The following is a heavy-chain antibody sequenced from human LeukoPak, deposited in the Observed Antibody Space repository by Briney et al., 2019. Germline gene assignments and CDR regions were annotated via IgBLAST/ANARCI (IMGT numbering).Heavy chain of an antibody. D-gene: IGHD3-16*01. CDR2: IKPDGSEK. Sequence: HAGGSLRLSCAASGFTFSSYAMSWVRQAPGKGLEWVANIKPDGSEKYYVDSVRGRCTISRDNTRNTLDLQMNSLRPEDTAVYYCARENYFSFDYWGQGALVTVSS. CDR3: ARENYFSFDY. V-gene: IGHV3-7*03. CDR1: GFTFSSYA. J-gene: IGHJ4*02.